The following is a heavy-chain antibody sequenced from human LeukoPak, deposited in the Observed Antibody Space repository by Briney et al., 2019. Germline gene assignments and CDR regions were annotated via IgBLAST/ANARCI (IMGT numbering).Heavy chain of an antibody. Sequence: PSETLSLTCTVSGGSVSSSSYYWGWIRQPPGKGLEWVSAISGSGGSTYYADSVKGRFTISRDNSKNTLYLQMNSLRAEDTAVYYCAKDVAVSGTAYFDYWGQGTLVTVSS. D-gene: IGHD6-19*01. J-gene: IGHJ4*02. V-gene: IGHV3-23*01. CDR1: GGSVSSSSYY. CDR2: ISGSGGST. CDR3: AKDVAVSGTAYFDY.